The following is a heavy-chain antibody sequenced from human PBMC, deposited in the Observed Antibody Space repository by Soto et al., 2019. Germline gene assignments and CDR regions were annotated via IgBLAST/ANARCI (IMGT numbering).Heavy chain of an antibody. CDR3: ARRYGAFFDY. J-gene: IGHJ4*02. CDR1: GGSISSYY. D-gene: IGHD5-18*01. V-gene: IGHV4-59*08. Sequence: SETLSLTCTVSGGSISSYYWSWIRQPPGKGLEWIGYIYYSGSTNYNPSLKSRVTISVDTSKNQFSLKLSSVTAADTAVYYCARRYGAFFDYSGQGTLVTVSA. CDR2: IYYSGST.